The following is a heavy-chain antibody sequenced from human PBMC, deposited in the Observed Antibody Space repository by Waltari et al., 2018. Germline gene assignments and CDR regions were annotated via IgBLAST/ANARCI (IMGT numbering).Heavy chain of an antibody. Sequence: QAHLVQSGPEVKKPGSSVRVSCTASGAIVNSYAIVWVRQAPGQGLEWMGRVIPTVGTTNYAQNFQGRLKITSDTSTTSGTMELSGLKFDDTGIYYCTSNTYYVPDYWGQGTVVNV. CDR2: VIPTVGTT. J-gene: IGHJ4*02. V-gene: IGHV1-69*04. D-gene: IGHD1-26*01. CDR1: GAIVNSYA. CDR3: TSNTYYVPDY.